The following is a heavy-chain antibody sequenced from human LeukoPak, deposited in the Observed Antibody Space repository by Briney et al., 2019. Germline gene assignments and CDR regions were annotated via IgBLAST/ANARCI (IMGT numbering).Heavy chain of an antibody. CDR2: IASDGSST. D-gene: IGHD2-8*01. V-gene: IGHV3-74*01. Sequence: GGSLRLSCAASGFTFSSYWMNWVRQAPGKGLVWVSRIASDGSSTTYADSVKGRFSISRDNAKNTLYLQMNSLRAEDTAVYYCAKDGVAGEVYWGQGTLVTVSS. CDR3: AKDGVAGEVY. J-gene: IGHJ4*02. CDR1: GFTFSSYW.